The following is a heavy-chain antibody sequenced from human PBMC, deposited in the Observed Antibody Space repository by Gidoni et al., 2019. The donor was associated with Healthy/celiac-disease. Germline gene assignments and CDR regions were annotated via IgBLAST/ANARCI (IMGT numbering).Heavy chain of an antibody. CDR2: IAYDGSNK. CDR3: ASGGGASSSSSSFDY. V-gene: IGHV3-30-3*01. J-gene: IGHJ4*02. D-gene: IGHD6-6*01. Sequence: QVQLVESGGGVGQHGGSLKRSCAPSGLTFSSYAMQWGRQAPGRGLEWVAVIAYDGSNKYYADSVKGRFTISRDNSKNTLYLQMNSLRAEDTAVYYCASGGGASSSSSSFDYWGQGTLVTVSS. CDR1: GLTFSSYA.